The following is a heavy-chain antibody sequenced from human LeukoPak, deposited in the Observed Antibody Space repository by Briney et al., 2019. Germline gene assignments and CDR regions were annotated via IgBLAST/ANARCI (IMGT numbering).Heavy chain of an antibody. V-gene: IGHV3-23*01. CDR1: GITVSNYG. Sequence: GGSLRLSCAVSGITVSNYGMSWVRQAPGKGLEWVAGISGSGGGTNYAGSVKGRFTISRDNFKNTLYLQMNSLRAEDTAVYFCAKRGVVIRVILVGFHKEAYYFDSWGQGALVTVSS. J-gene: IGHJ4*02. D-gene: IGHD3-22*01. CDR2: ISGSGGGT. CDR3: AKRGVVIRVILVGFHKEAYYFDS.